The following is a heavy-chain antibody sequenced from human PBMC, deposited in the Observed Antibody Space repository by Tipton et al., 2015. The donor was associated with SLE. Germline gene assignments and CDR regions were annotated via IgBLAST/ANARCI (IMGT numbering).Heavy chain of an antibody. CDR3: ARLTPWGYDY. D-gene: IGHD7-27*01. V-gene: IGHV4-59*12. Sequence: TLSLTCTVSGGSLSSYYWSWIRQSPEKGLEWIGYLSYSGATSYNPSLKSRVTISVDTSKNQFSLSLISVTAADTAVYYCARLTPWGYDYWGPGMLVTVSS. CDR1: GGSLSSYY. J-gene: IGHJ4*02. CDR2: LSYSGAT.